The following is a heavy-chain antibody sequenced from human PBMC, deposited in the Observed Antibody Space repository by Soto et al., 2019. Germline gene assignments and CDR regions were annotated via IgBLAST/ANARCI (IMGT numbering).Heavy chain of an antibody. CDR3: AGRGIAAAGLLFDY. CDR1: GGTFSSYT. D-gene: IGHD6-13*01. J-gene: IGHJ4*02. Sequence: ASAKVSCKASGGTFSSYTISWVRQAPGQGLEWMGRIIPILGIANYAQKFQGRVTITADKSTSTAYMELSSLRSEDTAVYYCAGRGIAAAGLLFDYWGQGTLVTVSS. V-gene: IGHV1-69*02. CDR2: IIPILGIA.